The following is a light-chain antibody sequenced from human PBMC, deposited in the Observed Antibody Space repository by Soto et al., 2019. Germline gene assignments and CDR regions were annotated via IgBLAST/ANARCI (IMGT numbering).Light chain of an antibody. CDR1: QTVLYSSNNENY. Sequence: DIVMTQSPDSLAVSLGERATINCKSSQTVLYSSNNENYLACYQQKPGQPPNLLIYWASTRESGVPDRFSGSGSGTDFTLTISSLQAEDAPVYYCQQYYSTPLTFGGGTKVDIK. CDR3: QQYYSTPLT. V-gene: IGKV4-1*01. CDR2: WAS. J-gene: IGKJ4*01.